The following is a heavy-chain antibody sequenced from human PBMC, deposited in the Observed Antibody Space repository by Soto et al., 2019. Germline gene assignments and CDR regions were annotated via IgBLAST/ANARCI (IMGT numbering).Heavy chain of an antibody. V-gene: IGHV3-48*02. D-gene: IGHD4-17*01. CDR2: ISSTSGTI. Sequence: PGGSLRLSCSASGLTFSSYSMNWVRQAPGKGLEWVSHISSTSGTIYYADSVKGRFTVSRDNAKDSLYLQMNSLRDEDTAVYYCAKNPPYGDYGNYYFASWGQGTLVTVSS. J-gene: IGHJ4*02. CDR3: AKNPPYGDYGNYYFAS. CDR1: GLTFSSYS.